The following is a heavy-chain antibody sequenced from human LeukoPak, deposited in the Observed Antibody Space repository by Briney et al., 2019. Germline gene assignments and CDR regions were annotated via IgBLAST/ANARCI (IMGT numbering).Heavy chain of an antibody. D-gene: IGHD4-17*01. Sequence: PGGSLRLSCAASGFTFSSYGMNWVRQAPGKGLEWVSSLSSSSSYIYYADSVKGRFTISRDNAKNSLYLQMNSLKAEDTAVYYCARDMTTVTSYYFDYWGQGTLVTVSS. J-gene: IGHJ4*02. CDR3: ARDMTTVTSYYFDY. CDR1: GFTFSSYG. CDR2: LSSSSSYI. V-gene: IGHV3-21*01.